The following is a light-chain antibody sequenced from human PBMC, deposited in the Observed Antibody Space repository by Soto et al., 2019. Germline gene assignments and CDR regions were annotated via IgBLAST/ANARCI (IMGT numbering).Light chain of an antibody. J-gene: IGKJ2*01. CDR3: QYFGSSPQDT. CDR2: GAS. Sequence: EIVLTQSPGTLSLSPGEGATLSCRASQSVSSSYLAWYQQRPGQAPRLLIYGASTRATGIPDRFSGSGSGTEFTVTISRLEPEDVAVYDCQYFGSSPQDTFGQGTKLEIK. CDR1: QSVSSSY. V-gene: IGKV3-20*01.